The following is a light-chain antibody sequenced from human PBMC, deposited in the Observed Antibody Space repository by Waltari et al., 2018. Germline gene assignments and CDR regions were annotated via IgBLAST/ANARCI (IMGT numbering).Light chain of an antibody. CDR1: QSLVHSDGNTY. J-gene: IGKJ4*01. CDR2: KVS. V-gene: IGKV2-30*02. CDR3: MQGTHWPLT. Sequence: DVVLTQSPLSLPVTLGQPASISCKSGQSLVHSDGNTYLAWFHQRPGQSPRRLIYKVSNREAGVPDRFSASGSGTDFTLKISRVEAEDVGVYYCMQGTHWPLTFGGGTKVEMK.